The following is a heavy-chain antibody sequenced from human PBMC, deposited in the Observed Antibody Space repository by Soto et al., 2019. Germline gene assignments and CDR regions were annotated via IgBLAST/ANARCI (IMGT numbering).Heavy chain of an antibody. V-gene: IGHV4-4*07. CDR1: GGSMDGYY. CDR3: ARESPGLVPHNWFET. CDR2: MFISGSH. J-gene: IGHJ5*02. Sequence: SETLSLTCTVSGGSMDGYYWTWIRQSAGKGLEWIGRMFISGSHKYNPSLQGRVTMSVDSSKNQFSLTLASVTHPDTAVYSCARESPGLVPHNWFETWGPGPLVT. D-gene: IGHD1-26*01.